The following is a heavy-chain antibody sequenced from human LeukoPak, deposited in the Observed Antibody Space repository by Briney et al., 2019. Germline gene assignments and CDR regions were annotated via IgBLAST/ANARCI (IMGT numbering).Heavy chain of an antibody. J-gene: IGHJ4*02. CDR1: GGSISSYY. Sequence: PSETLSLTCTVSGGSISSYYWSWIRQPAGKGLEWIGRIYTSGSTNYNPSLKSRVTMSVDTSKNQFSLKLSSVTAADTAVYYCARDTYYCDSSGRRFDYWGQGTLVTVSS. D-gene: IGHD3-22*01. V-gene: IGHV4-4*07. CDR2: IYTSGST. CDR3: ARDTYYCDSSGRRFDY.